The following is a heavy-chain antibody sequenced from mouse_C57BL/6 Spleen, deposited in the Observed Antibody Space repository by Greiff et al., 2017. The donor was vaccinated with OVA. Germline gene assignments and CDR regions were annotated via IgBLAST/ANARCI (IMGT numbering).Heavy chain of an antibody. J-gene: IGHJ3*01. D-gene: IGHD1-1*01. V-gene: IGHV5-4*03. CDR3: ARGEVYYYGRGCAY. CDR1: GFTFSSYA. Sequence: EVKLMESGGGLVKPGGSLKLSCAASGFTFSSYAMSWVRQTPEKRLEWVATISDGGSYTYYPDNVKGRFTISRDNAKNNLYLQMSHLKSEDTAMYYCARGEVYYYGRGCAYWGQGTLVTVSA. CDR2: ISDGGSYT.